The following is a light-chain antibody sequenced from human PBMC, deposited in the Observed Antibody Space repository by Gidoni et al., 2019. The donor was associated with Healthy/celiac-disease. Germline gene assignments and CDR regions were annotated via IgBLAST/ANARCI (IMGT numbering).Light chain of an antibody. CDR2: GAS. CDR1: QSVSSSY. Sequence: DIVLTQSPGTLSLSTGERATLSCRASQSVSSSYLALYQQKPGQAPRLLIYGASSRATGIPDRFSGSVSGTDFTLTISRLEPEDFAVYYCQPYGSSPWTFGQGTKVEIK. V-gene: IGKV3-20*01. CDR3: QPYGSSPWT. J-gene: IGKJ1*01.